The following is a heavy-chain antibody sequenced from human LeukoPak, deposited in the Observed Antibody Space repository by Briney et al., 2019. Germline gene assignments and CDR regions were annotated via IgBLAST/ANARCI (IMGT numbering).Heavy chain of an antibody. J-gene: IGHJ4*02. CDR2: IKSKTDGGTT. V-gene: IGHV3-15*01. Sequence: TAGGSLRLSCAASRFTFSNAWMSWVRQAPGKGLEWVGRIKSKTDGGTTDYAAPVKGRFTISRDDSKNTLYLQMNSLKTEDTAVYYCTTGYFGDYVGVTFDYWGQGTLVTVSS. D-gene: IGHD4-17*01. CDR3: TTGYFGDYVGVTFDY. CDR1: RFTFSNAW.